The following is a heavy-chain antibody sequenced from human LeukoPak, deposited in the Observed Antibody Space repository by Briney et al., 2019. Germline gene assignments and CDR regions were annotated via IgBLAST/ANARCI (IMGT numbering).Heavy chain of an antibody. CDR1: GFTVSSIH. J-gene: IGHJ3*02. Sequence: GGSLRLSRAASGFTVSSIHMVWVRQAAEKGLAWVSVTYTGGNSYYADSVKGRFIISRDISKNTLYLQMNSLRAEDSALYYCARGGRGSAAVVAPRSFDIWGQGTMVTVSS. V-gene: IGHV3-53*01. D-gene: IGHD3-22*01. CDR2: TYTGGNS. CDR3: ARGGRGSAAVVAPRSFDI.